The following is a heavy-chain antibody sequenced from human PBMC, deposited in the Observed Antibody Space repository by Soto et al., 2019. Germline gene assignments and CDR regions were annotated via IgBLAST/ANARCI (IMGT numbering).Heavy chain of an antibody. CDR1: GFTFSSYG. CDR2: IWYDGSNK. V-gene: IGHV3-33*01. Sequence: QVQLVESGGGVVQPGRSLRLSCAASGFTFSSYGMHWVRQAPGKGLEWVAVIWYDGSNKYYADSVKGRFTISRDNSKNTLYLQMNSLRAEDTAVYYCARYYYYMDVWGKGTTVTVSS. CDR3: ARYYYYMDV. J-gene: IGHJ6*03.